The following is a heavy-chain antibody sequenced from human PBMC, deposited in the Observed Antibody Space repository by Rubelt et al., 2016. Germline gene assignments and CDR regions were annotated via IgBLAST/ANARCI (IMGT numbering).Heavy chain of an antibody. CDR3: ARADSSSWVTWKV. D-gene: IGHD6-13*01. Sequence: QVQLQQWGAGLLKPSETLSLTCAVYGGSFSGYYWSWIRQPPGKGLEWIGEINHSGSTNYNPSLKSRVTISVDTYKNQFSLKLSSVTAADTAVYYCARADSSSWVTWKVWGQGTLVTVSS. CDR2: INHSGST. V-gene: IGHV4-34*01. J-gene: IGHJ4*02. CDR1: GGSFSGYY.